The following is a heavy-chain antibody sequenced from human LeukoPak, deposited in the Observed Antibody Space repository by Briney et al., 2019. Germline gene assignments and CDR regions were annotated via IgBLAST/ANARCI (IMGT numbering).Heavy chain of an antibody. J-gene: IGHJ3*01. V-gene: IGHV3-23*01. D-gene: IGHD3-3*01. CDR1: GFTFSSYA. Sequence: PGGFLRLSCAASGFTFSSYAMSWVRQAPGKGLEWVSVISNSGSSTYYADSVKGRFAISRDNSKNTLYLQMKSLRAEDTAVYYCAKSPNFWSGFDAWGQGTMVTVSS. CDR2: ISNSGSST. CDR3: AKSPNFWSGFDA.